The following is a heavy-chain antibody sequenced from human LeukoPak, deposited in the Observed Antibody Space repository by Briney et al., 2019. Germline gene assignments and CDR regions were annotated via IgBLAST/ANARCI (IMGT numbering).Heavy chain of an antibody. Sequence: PGGSLRLSCIASGFNFNDYGMHWVRQAPGKGLEWVSGISWNSGSVAYADSVKGRFTISRDNAKKTLYLQMNSLRGEDMALYYCAKELGWLVGPFDIWGQGIMVTVSS. CDR3: AKELGWLVGPFDI. CDR1: GFNFNDYG. D-gene: IGHD6-19*01. V-gene: IGHV3-9*03. J-gene: IGHJ3*02. CDR2: ISWNSGSV.